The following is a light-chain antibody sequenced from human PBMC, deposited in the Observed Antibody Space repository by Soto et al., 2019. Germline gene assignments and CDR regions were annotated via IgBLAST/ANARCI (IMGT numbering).Light chain of an antibody. CDR3: TSYAGGNNV. V-gene: IGLV2-8*01. CDR2: EVN. CDR1: SSDVGGYNY. J-gene: IGLJ1*01. Sequence: QSALTQPPSASGSPGQSVTISCTGTSSDVGGYNYVSWYQQHPGKVPKLMIYEVNKRPSGVPDRFSGSKSDNTASLTVAGLQAEDEADYYCTSYAGGNNVFGTGTKLTVL.